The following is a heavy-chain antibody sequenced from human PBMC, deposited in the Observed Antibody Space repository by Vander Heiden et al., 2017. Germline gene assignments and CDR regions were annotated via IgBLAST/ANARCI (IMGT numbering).Heavy chain of an antibody. Sequence: QVQLQQWGAGLLKPSETLSLTCAVHGGSLSSYYWSWIRQSPGRGLEWIGQINHFGNTNYNPSLKGRVTISIDTSKSQLSLDLSSVTAADTAVYYCATNTSSAYDYWGPGTRVTVSS. D-gene: IGHD5-12*01. V-gene: IGHV4-34*02. CDR3: ATNTSSAYDY. CDR2: INHFGNT. CDR1: GGSLSSYY. J-gene: IGHJ4*02.